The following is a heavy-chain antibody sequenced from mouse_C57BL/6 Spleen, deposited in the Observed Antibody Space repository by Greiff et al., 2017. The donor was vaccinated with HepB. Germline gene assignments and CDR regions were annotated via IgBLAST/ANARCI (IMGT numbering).Heavy chain of an antibody. D-gene: IGHD1-1*01. CDR3: AREGLITTVVDAWFAY. Sequence: EVKLMESGGGLVKPGGSLKLSCAASGFTFSDYGMHWVRQAPEKGLEWVAYISSGSSTIYYAEPVKGRFTISRDNAKNTLFLQMTSLRSEDTAMYYCAREGLITTVVDAWFAYWGQGTLVTVSA. V-gene: IGHV5-17*01. CDR1: GFTFSDYG. J-gene: IGHJ3*01. CDR2: ISSGSSTI.